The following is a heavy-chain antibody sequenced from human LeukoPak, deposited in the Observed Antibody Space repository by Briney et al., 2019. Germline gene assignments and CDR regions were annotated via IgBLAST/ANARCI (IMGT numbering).Heavy chain of an antibody. V-gene: IGHV3-9*01. Sequence: GRSLRLSCAASGFTFDDYVMNWVRQVPGKGLEWVSDISWNSRSIGYADSVKGRFTISRDNAKNSLYLQMNSLRAEDTALYYCAKGSGYFDYRGQGALVTVSS. CDR1: GFTFDDYV. J-gene: IGHJ4*02. CDR3: AKGSGYFDY. CDR2: ISWNSRSI.